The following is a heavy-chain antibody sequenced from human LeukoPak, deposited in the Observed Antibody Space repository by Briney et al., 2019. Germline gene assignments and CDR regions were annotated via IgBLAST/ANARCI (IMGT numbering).Heavy chain of an antibody. CDR1: GYTFTGYY. Sequence: GASVKVSCMASGYTFTGYYMHWVRQAPGQGLEWMGWINPNSGGTNYAQKFQGRVTMTRDTSISTAYMELSRLRSDDTAVYYCARDCGRSDGHNWFDPWGQGTLVTVSS. D-gene: IGHD3/OR15-3a*01. V-gene: IGHV1-2*02. J-gene: IGHJ5*02. CDR2: INPNSGGT. CDR3: ARDCGRSDGHNWFDP.